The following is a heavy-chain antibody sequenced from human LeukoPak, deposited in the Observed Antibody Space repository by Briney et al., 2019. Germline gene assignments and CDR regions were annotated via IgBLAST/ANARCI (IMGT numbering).Heavy chain of an antibody. D-gene: IGHD6-19*01. V-gene: IGHV1-24*01. J-gene: IGHJ4*02. CDR3: VTDIRSGWRNY. CDR2: FDPEDGEA. Sequence: ASVKVSCKVCGYSLTEVSTHWVRQAPGKGLEWMGGFDPEDGEAIYAQKVQGRLTMTEDTSIDTAFMELRSLKSEDTAIYYCVTDIRSGWRNYWGQGTLITVSS. CDR1: GYSLTEVS.